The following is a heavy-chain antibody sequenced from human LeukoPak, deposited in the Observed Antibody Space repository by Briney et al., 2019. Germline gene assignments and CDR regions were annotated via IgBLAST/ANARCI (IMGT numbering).Heavy chain of an antibody. CDR2: IYSGGST. V-gene: IGHV3-53*01. D-gene: IGHD3-22*01. CDR3: ARDYYDSSGYGAFDI. Sequence: PGGSLRLSYAASGFTVSSNYMSWVRQAPGKGLEWVSVIYSGGSTYYADSVKGRFTISRDNSKNTLYLQMNSLRAEDTAVYYCARDYYDSSGYGAFDIWGQGTMVTVSS. J-gene: IGHJ3*02. CDR1: GFTVSSNY.